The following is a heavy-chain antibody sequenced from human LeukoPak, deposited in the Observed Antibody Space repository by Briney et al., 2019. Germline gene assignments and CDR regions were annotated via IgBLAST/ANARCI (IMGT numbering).Heavy chain of an antibody. CDR2: IYYSGST. D-gene: IGHD3-10*01. J-gene: IGHJ4*02. Sequence: SETLSLTCDVYGGSFSGYYWGWIRQPPGKGLEWIGSIYYSGSTYYNPSLKSRVTISVDTSKNQFSLKLSSVTAADAAVYYCASGFLWFGELYTEGYYFDYWGQGTLVTVSS. CDR3: ASGFLWFGELYTEGYYFDY. V-gene: IGHV4-34*01. CDR1: GGSFSGYY.